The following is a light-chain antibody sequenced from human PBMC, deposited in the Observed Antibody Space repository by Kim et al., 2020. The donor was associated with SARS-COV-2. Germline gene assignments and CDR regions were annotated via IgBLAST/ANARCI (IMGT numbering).Light chain of an antibody. V-gene: IGLV2-14*03. CDR3: SSYRSSSHVV. CDR1: SSDVVSYNY. J-gene: IGLJ2*01. Sequence: GHAITRSCTGTSSDVVSYNYFSWYQQHPGKAPKLMIYDVSNRPSGVSNRFSGSKSGNTASLTISGLQAEDEADYYCSSYRSSSHVVFGGGTQLTVL. CDR2: DVS.